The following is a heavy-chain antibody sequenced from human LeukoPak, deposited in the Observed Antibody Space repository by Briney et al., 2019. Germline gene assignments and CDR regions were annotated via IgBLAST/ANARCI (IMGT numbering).Heavy chain of an antibody. CDR2: IYPGDSDT. D-gene: IGHD3-10*01. CDR3: ARPLTILRGVVTSSDY. Sequence: PGESLKISCQGSGYTFTNYWIGWVRQMPGKGLEWTGIIYPGDSDTRYSPSFQGQVTISADKFISTAYLQWSSLKASDTAMYYCARPLTILRGVVTSSDYWGQGTLVTVSS. CDR1: GYTFTNYW. J-gene: IGHJ4*02. V-gene: IGHV5-51*01.